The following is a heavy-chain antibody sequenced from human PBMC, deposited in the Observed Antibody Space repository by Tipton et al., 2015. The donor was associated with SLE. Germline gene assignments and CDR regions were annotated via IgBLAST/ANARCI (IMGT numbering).Heavy chain of an antibody. CDR3: ARVAPTEVFDY. CDR2: IIHSGVT. V-gene: IGHV4-34*12. Sequence: GLVKPSQTLSLTCAVYGESFNGYFWTWIRQPPGKGLEWIAEIIHSGVTNYNPSLRSRVTISVVMSKNQVSLKLSSVTAADTAVYYCARVAPTEVFDYWGQGTLVTVSS. D-gene: IGHD1-1*01. CDR1: GESFNGYF. J-gene: IGHJ4*02.